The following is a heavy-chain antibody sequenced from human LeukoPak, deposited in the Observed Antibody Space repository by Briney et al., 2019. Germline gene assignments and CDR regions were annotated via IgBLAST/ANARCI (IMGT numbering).Heavy chain of an antibody. CDR3: ARGRVVVAATKLAKQYYFDY. Sequence: SQTLSLTCTVSGGSISSGGYYWSWIRQPPGKGLEWIGYIYYSGSTYYNPSLKSRVTISVDTSKNQFSLKLSSVTAADTAVYYWARGRVVVAATKLAKQYYFDYWGQGTLVTVSS. J-gene: IGHJ4*02. D-gene: IGHD2-15*01. CDR2: IYYSGST. CDR1: GGSISSGGYY. V-gene: IGHV4-31*03.